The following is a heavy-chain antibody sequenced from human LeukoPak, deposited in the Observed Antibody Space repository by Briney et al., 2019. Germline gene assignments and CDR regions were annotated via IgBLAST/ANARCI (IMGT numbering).Heavy chain of an antibody. V-gene: IGHV1-18*01. CDR3: ARAHRASSSRYYYYMDV. Sequence: ASVKVSCKASGGTFSSYAISWVRQAPGQGLEWMGWINPHSGNTNSAQKVKGRVTLTTDTSTRTAYMELRSLRSDDTAVYYCARAHRASSSRYYYYMDVWGKGTTVTVSS. D-gene: IGHD6-6*01. J-gene: IGHJ6*03. CDR2: INPHSGNT. CDR1: GGTFSSYA.